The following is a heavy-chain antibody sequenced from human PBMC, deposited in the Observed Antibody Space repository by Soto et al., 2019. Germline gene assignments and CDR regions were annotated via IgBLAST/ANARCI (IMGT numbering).Heavy chain of an antibody. Sequence: QVQLVESGGGLVKPGGSLRLSCAASGFTFSDYYMSWIRQAPGKGLEWVSYISSSGSTIYYADSVKGRFTIDRDNAKNALYLQMNSLRAEDTAVYYCASRRYSGYGDGDYFDYWGQGTLVTVSS. J-gene: IGHJ4*02. D-gene: IGHD5-12*01. CDR3: ASRRYSGYGDGDYFDY. V-gene: IGHV3-11*01. CDR2: ISSSGSTI. CDR1: GFTFSDYY.